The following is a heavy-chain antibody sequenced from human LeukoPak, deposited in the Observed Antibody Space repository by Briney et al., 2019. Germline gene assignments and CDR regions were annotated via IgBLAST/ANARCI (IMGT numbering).Heavy chain of an antibody. CDR3: ARNILFAFDI. CDR1: WLTVSSSY. J-gene: IGHJ3*02. CDR2: IYNDGST. D-gene: IGHD2/OR15-2a*01. Sequence: GPLRLSCAASWLTVSSSYMSWVRQAPGKGLEWVSIIYNDGSTYYADSMKGRFTISRDNSKNTLYLQVNSLRAEDTAMYYCARNILFAFDIWGQGTMVTVSS. V-gene: IGHV3-53*01.